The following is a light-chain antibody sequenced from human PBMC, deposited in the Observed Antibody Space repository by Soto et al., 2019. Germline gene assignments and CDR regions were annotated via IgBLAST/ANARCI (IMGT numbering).Light chain of an antibody. CDR2: AAS. Sequence: DIQMTQSPSSLSASVGDRVTITCRASQSISSYLNWYQQKPGKAPKLLIYAASSLQSGVPSRFSGSGSGTDFTLTISSLQPEDSATYYCQQSYSLWTFGQGTKVEIK. V-gene: IGKV1-39*01. CDR1: QSISSY. J-gene: IGKJ1*01. CDR3: QQSYSLWT.